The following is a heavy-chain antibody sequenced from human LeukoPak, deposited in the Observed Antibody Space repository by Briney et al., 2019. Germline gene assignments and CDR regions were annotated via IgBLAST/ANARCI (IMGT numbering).Heavy chain of an antibody. Sequence: SETLSLTCTVSGGSISSYHWSWIRQPPGKGLEWIGRIYTSGSTNYNPSLKSRVTMSVDTSKNQFSLKLNSVTAADTAVYYCASSYSSSPSPSFDYWGQGTLVTVSS. J-gene: IGHJ4*02. D-gene: IGHD6-6*01. CDR1: GGSISSYH. CDR3: ASSYSSSPSPSFDY. CDR2: IYTSGST. V-gene: IGHV4-4*07.